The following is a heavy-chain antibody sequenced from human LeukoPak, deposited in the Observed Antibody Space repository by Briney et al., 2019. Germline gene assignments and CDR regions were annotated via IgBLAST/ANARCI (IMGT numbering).Heavy chain of an antibody. Sequence: SQTLSLTCALSGDIVSSSRATWNWIRQSPSRGLEWLGRTYYRSKWYNDYAVSLKSRITINPDTSKNQFSLHLNSVTPEDTAVYYCARDSTAFDYWSQGTLVTVSS. V-gene: IGHV6-1*01. CDR1: GDIVSSSRAT. CDR2: TYYRSKWYN. J-gene: IGHJ4*02. CDR3: ARDSTAFDY.